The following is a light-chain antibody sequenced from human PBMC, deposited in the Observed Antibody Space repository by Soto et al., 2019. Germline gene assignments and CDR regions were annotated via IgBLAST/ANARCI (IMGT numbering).Light chain of an antibody. V-gene: IGKV3-15*01. J-gene: IGKJ2*01. Sequence: EIVMTQSPATLSVSPGERATLSFRASQSGSSNLAWYQQKPGQAPMLLIYGASTRATGIPARFSVSGSGTEFTLTISSLQSEDFAVYYCQQYNNWPPYTVGQGTKLEIK. CDR2: GAS. CDR1: QSGSSN. CDR3: QQYNNWPPYT.